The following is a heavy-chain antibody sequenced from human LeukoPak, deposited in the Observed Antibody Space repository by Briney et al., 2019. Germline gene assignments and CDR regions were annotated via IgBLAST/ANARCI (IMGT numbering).Heavy chain of an antibody. CDR3: AREFSPYFYYGSGSYYTGAFDI. CDR2: IYYSGST. Sequence: PSETLSLTCTVSGGSISSYYWSWIRQPPGKGLEWIGYIYYSGSTNYNPSLKSRVTISVDTSKNQFSLKLSSVTAADTAVYYCAREFSPYFYYGSGSYYTGAFDIWGQGTMVTVSS. CDR1: GGSISSYY. D-gene: IGHD3-10*01. J-gene: IGHJ3*02. V-gene: IGHV4-59*01.